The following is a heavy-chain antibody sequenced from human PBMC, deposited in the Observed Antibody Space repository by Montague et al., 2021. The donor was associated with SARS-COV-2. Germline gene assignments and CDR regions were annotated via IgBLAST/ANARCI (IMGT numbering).Heavy chain of an antibody. Sequence: QSGAEVKKPGESLRISCKGSGYSFTSYWISWVRQMPGKGLEWMGRIDPSDSYTNYSPSFQGHVTISADKSISTAYLQWSSLKASDTAMYYCARGGEGVGCSGGSCYDPYYYYGMDVWGQGTTVTVSS. J-gene: IGHJ6*02. CDR2: IDPSDSYT. D-gene: IGHD2-15*01. CDR3: ARGGEGVGCSGGSCYDPYYYYGMDV. V-gene: IGHV5-10-1*01. CDR1: GYSFTSYW.